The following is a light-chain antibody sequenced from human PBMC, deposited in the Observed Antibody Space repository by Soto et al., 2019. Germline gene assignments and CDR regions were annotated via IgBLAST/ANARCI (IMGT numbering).Light chain of an antibody. V-gene: IGLV1-40*01. CDR1: SSNIGANYD. J-gene: IGLJ1*01. CDR2: GDN. CDR3: QSYDSSLNRV. Sequence: QSVLSQPPSVSGAPGQRITISCTGSSSNIGANYDVHWCRQVPGTAPKLLMSGDNNRPSGVADRFSGSKSGTSASLAITRLQAEDEADYYCQSYDSSLNRVFGTGTKVTVL.